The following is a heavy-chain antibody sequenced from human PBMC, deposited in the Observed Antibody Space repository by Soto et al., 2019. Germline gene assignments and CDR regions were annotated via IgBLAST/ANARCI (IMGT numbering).Heavy chain of an antibody. Sequence: QVRLQESGPGLLKPSETLSLTCTVSGGSINTFYWSWVRKPAGKGLEWIGRIFSSGSTSFNPSLRSRVAMSVDTSKNHFSLNLSSVTAADMAVYYCAREGSYSAYNFAHGIQLWSFDFWGQGALVTVAS. V-gene: IGHV4-4*07. D-gene: IGHD5-12*01. J-gene: IGHJ4*02. CDR3: AREGSYSAYNFAHGIQLWSFDF. CDR1: GGSINTFY. CDR2: IFSSGST.